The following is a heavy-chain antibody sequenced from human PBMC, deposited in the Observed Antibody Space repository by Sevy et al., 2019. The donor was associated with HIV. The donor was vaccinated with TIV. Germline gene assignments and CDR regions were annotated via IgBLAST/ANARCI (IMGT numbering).Heavy chain of an antibody. D-gene: IGHD3-3*01. CDR2: ISSSSSYI. CDR1: GFTFSSYS. Sequence: GGSLRLSCAASGFTFSSYSMNWVRQAPGKGLEWVSSISSSSSYIYYADSVKGRFTISRDNAKNSLYLQMNSLRAEDTAVYYCARDLIYDFWSGSRAKSYYYYGMDVWGQGTTVTVSS. J-gene: IGHJ6*02. V-gene: IGHV3-21*01. CDR3: ARDLIYDFWSGSRAKSYYYYGMDV.